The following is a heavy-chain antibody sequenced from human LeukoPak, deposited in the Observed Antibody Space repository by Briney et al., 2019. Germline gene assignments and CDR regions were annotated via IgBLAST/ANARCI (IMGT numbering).Heavy chain of an antibody. J-gene: IGHJ4*02. CDR2: IYYSGSI. V-gene: IGHV4-39*01. D-gene: IGHD3-10*01. CDR3: AAHGDYGSGSYYAPFDY. Sequence: SETLSLTCTVSGGSISSSSYYWGWIRQPPGKGLEWIGSIYYSGSIYYNPSLKIRVTISVDTSKNQFSLKLSSVTAADTAVYYCAAHGDYGSGSYYAPFDYWGQGTLVTVSS. CDR1: GGSISSSSYY.